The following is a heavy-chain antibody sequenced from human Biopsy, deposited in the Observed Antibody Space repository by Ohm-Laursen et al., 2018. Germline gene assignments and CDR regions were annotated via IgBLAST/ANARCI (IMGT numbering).Heavy chain of an antibody. D-gene: IGHD1-26*01. V-gene: IGHV3-48*03. CDR3: ARLNSGTYDAYDL. CDR2: IYGGGSPV. J-gene: IGHJ3*01. CDR1: GFTFNLYD. Sequence: SLRLSCAASGFTFNLYDMNWVRQAPGKGLEWISYIYGGGSPVSYADSVKGQFTISRDNAQNSLYLHMNSLRAEDTAVYYCARLNSGTYDAYDLWGQGTMVIVSS.